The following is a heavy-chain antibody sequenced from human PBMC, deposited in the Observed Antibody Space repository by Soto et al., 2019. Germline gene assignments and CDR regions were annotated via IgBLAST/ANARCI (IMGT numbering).Heavy chain of an antibody. CDR1: GFPVSINY. CDR2: IYSGGST. V-gene: IGHV3-53*01. Sequence: GGSLRLSCAASGFPVSINYMSWVRQAPGKGLEWVSFIYSGGSTYYADSVKGRFTISRDNSKNTLYLQMNSLRAEDTAVYYCARSVDRHYYGMDVWGQGNKGTVS. D-gene: IGHD5-12*01. J-gene: IGHJ6*02. CDR3: ARSVDRHYYGMDV.